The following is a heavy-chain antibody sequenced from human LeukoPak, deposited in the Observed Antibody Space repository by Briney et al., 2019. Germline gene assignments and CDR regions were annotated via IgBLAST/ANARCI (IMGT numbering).Heavy chain of an antibody. CDR2: IIPIFGTA. V-gene: IGHV1-69*05. D-gene: IGHD3-22*01. Sequence: GSSVKVSCKASGGPFSSYAISWVRQAPGQGLEWMGRIIPIFGTANYAQKFQGRVTITTDESTSTAYMELSSLRSEDTAVYYCARVSEDYYDSSGYYPFDYWGQGTLVTVSS. J-gene: IGHJ4*02. CDR1: GGPFSSYA. CDR3: ARVSEDYYDSSGYYPFDY.